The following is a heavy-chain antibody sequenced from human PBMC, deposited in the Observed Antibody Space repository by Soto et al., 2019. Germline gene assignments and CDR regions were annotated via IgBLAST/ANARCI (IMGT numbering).Heavy chain of an antibody. J-gene: IGHJ4*02. CDR3: AHTGVFFDWSVYSYFDY. CDR2: IYWDGDK. D-gene: IGHD3-9*01. V-gene: IGHV2-5*02. CDR1: GFSLSTSGVG. Sequence: QITLKESGPTLVNPTQTLTLTCTFSGFSLSTSGVGVGWIRQPPGKALEWLALIYWDGDKRYSPSLQSRLNIIKETSKSQVVLTMTSMDPVDTATYYCAHTGVFFDWSVYSYFDYWGLGIQVTVSS.